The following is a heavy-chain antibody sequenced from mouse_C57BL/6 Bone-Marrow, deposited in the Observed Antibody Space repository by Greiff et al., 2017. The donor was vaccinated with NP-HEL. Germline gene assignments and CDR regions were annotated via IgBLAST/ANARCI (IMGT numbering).Heavy chain of an antibody. Sequence: EVQLQQSGPELVKPGASVKISCKASGYSFTDYNMNWVKQSNGKSLEWIGVINPNYGTTSYNQKFKGKATLTVDQSSSTAYMQLNSLTSEDSAVYYCARPLFITTVVADWYLDVWGTGTTVTVSS. CDR3: ARPLFITTVVADWYLDV. CDR2: INPNYGTT. V-gene: IGHV1-39*01. CDR1: GYSFTDYN. D-gene: IGHD1-1*01. J-gene: IGHJ1*03.